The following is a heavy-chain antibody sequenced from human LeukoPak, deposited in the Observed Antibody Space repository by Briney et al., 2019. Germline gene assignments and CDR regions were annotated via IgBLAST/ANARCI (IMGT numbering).Heavy chain of an antibody. Sequence: ASVKVSCKASGYTFTSYGISWVRQAPGQGLEWMGWISAYNGNTNYAQKLQGRVTMTTDTSTSTAYMELRSLRAEDTAVYYCAKALPNPPVAVSTAPGIDWGQGTLVTVSS. J-gene: IGHJ4*02. CDR2: ISAYNGNT. V-gene: IGHV1-18*01. D-gene: IGHD6-13*01. CDR3: AKALPNPPVAVSTAPGID. CDR1: GYTFTSYG.